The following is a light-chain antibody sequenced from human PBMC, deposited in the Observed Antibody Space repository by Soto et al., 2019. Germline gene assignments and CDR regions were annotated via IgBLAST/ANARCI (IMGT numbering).Light chain of an antibody. V-gene: IGKV1-33*01. CDR3: QQYDNLPVS. J-gene: IGKJ4*01. Sequence: DIQMTQSPSSLPASVGDRVTITCQASQDISNYLNWYQQKPGKAPKLLIYDASNLETGVPSRFSGSGSGTDFTFTISSLQPEDIATYYCQQYDNLPVSFGGGTKVDI. CDR2: DAS. CDR1: QDISNY.